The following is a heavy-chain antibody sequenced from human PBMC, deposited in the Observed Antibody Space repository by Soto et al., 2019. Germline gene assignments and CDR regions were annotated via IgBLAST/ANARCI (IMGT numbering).Heavy chain of an antibody. V-gene: IGHV1-18*01. D-gene: IGHD3-10*01. CDR1: GYNFINYG. CDR3: VRDLDGSGSYYTDY. CDR2: IRVHNGNT. Sequence: QVHLVKSGVEVKKPGASVKVSCKASGYNFINYGITWVRQAPGQGLEWMGWIRVHNGNTNYAQKLQGRVTMTTDTSTSTAYMELRSLRSDDTAVYYCVRDLDGSGSYYTDYWGPGTLVTVSS. J-gene: IGHJ4*02.